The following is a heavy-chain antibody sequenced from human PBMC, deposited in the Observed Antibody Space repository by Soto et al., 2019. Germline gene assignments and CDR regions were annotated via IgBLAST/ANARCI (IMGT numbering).Heavy chain of an antibody. D-gene: IGHD3-10*01. J-gene: IGHJ4*02. CDR2: IYYSGST. Sequence: SETLSVTCTVCGGSISSSSYYWGWSRQRPGKGLEVIRSIYYSGSTYYNPSLKSRVTISVDTSKNQFSLKLRSVIAADTAVYYWARGGISPLDYWGQGTLVTV. CDR3: ARGGISPLDY. V-gene: IGHV4-39*07. CDR1: GGSISSSSYY.